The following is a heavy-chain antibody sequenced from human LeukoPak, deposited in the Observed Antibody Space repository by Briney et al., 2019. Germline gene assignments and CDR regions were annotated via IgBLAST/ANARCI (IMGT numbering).Heavy chain of an antibody. V-gene: IGHV3-53*01. D-gene: IGHD3-22*01. CDR2: IYSGGST. Sequence: GGSLRLSCAASGFTLSSNYMNWVRPAPGKGLGWVSVIYSGGSTFYADFVEGRSTISRDNAKNSLYLQMNSLRAEDTAVYYCASGRDYYDSSGYHSYYYGMDVWRQGTTVTVSS. J-gene: IGHJ6*02. CDR1: GFTLSSNY. CDR3: ASGRDYYDSSGYHSYYYGMDV.